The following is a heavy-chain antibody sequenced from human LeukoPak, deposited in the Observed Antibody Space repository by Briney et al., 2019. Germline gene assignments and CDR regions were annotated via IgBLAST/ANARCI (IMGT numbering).Heavy chain of an antibody. CDR2: ISGSGGST. CDR1: GFTFSSYG. V-gene: IGHV3-23*01. Sequence: HPGGSLRLSCAASGFTFSSYGMSWVRQAPGKGLEWVSAISGSGGSTYYADSVKGRFTISRDNSKNTLYLQMNSLRAEDTAVYYCAKGDSSSWSALSYFDYWGQGTLVTVSS. CDR3: AKGDSSSWSALSYFDY. J-gene: IGHJ4*02. D-gene: IGHD6-13*01.